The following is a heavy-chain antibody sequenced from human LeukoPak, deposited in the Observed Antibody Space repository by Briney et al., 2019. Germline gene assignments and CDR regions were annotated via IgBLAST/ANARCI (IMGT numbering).Heavy chain of an antibody. D-gene: IGHD2-2*01. CDR3: ARDLVGAMLDV. V-gene: IGHV4-59*12. Sequence: SETLSLTCTVSGGSISSYYWSWIRQPPGKGLEWIGYIYHSGSTYYNPSLKSRVTISVDRSKNQFSLKLSSVTAADTAVYYCARDLVGAMLDVWGKGTTVTVSS. J-gene: IGHJ6*04. CDR1: GGSISSYY. CDR2: IYHSGST.